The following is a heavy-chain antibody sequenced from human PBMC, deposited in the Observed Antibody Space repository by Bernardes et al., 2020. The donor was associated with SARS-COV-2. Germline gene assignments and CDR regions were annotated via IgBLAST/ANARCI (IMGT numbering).Heavy chain of an antibody. D-gene: IGHD3-16*01. CDR2: INHSGST. Sequence: SETLSLTCAVYDGSFSGYFWSWIRQPPGPGLEWIGEINHSGSTNYNSSLKSRVTISVDTSKNQFSLKLSSVTAADTAVYYCAREGLRYVLPRRQFFQHWGQGTLVTGSP. J-gene: IGHJ1*01. V-gene: IGHV4-34*01. CDR3: AREGLRYVLPRRQFFQH. CDR1: DGSFSGYF.